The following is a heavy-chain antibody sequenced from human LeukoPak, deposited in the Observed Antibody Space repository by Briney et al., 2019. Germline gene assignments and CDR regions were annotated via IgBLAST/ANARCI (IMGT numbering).Heavy chain of an antibody. J-gene: IGHJ4*02. CDR2: ISGSGGST. CDR1: GFTFSSYA. Sequence: PGGSLRLSCAASGFTFSSYAMNWVRHAPGKGLEWVLGISGSGGSTYYADSVRDRFTISRDNSKNTLYLEMNSLKVEDTAVYYCAKDRGLVGATPSNFDYWGQGTLVTVSS. D-gene: IGHD1-26*01. V-gene: IGHV3-23*01. CDR3: AKDRGLVGATPSNFDY.